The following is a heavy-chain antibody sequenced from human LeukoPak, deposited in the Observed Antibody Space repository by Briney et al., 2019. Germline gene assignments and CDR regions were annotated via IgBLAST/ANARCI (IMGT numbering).Heavy chain of an antibody. D-gene: IGHD5-12*01. V-gene: IGHV3-21*01. CDR3: ARPSGYDSFDY. J-gene: IGHJ4*02. CDR1: GFTFSSYT. CDR2: ISTSSSYI. Sequence: GGSLRLSCAASGFTFSSYTMNWVRQAPGKGLEWVSPISTSSSYIYYADSVKGRFTISRDNAKDSLYLQMNSLRAEDTAVYYCARPSGYDSFDYWGQGTLVTVSS.